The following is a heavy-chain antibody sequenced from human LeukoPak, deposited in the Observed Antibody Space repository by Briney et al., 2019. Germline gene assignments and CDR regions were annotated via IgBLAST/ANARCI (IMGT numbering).Heavy chain of an antibody. CDR2: INPSGGST. CDR3: ARDFRGQNAFDI. CDR1: GYTFTSYY. J-gene: IGHJ3*02. V-gene: IGHV1-46*01. Sequence: APVKVSCKASGYTFTSYYMHWVRQAPGQGLEWMGIINPSGGSTSYAQKFQGRVTMTRDTSTSTVYMELSSLRSEDTAVYYCARDFRGQNAFDIWGQGTMVTVSS.